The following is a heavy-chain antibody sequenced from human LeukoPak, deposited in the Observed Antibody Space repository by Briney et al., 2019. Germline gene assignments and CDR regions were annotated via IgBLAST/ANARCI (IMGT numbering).Heavy chain of an antibody. J-gene: IGHJ4*02. CDR2: ISGSGGTT. V-gene: IGHV3-23*01. D-gene: IGHD1-26*01. Sequence: GGSLRLSCAASGFTFSSYAMSWVRQAPGKGLEWVSAISGSGGTTYYTDSVKGRFTISRDNSENTLYLQINSLRAEDTAVYYCAKASGSYFWSFDYWGQGTLVTVSS. CDR3: AKASGSYFWSFDY. CDR1: GFTFSSYA.